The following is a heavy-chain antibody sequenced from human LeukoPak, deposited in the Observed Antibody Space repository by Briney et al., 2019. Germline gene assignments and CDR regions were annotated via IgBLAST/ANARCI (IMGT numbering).Heavy chain of an antibody. J-gene: IGHJ4*02. Sequence: ASVKVSCKASGYTFTGYYMHWVRQAPGQGLEWMGWISAYNGNTNYAQKLQGRVTMTTDTSTSTAYMELRSLRSDDTAVYYCARRELVGATPFDYWGQGTLVTVSS. CDR2: ISAYNGNT. CDR1: GYTFTGYY. V-gene: IGHV1-18*04. D-gene: IGHD1-26*01. CDR3: ARRELVGATPFDY.